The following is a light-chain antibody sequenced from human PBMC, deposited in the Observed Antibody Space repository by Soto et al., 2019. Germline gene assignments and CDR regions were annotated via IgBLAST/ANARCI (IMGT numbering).Light chain of an antibody. CDR1: QTVGSN. CDR3: LQYDNWPPWT. Sequence: EIGMTQSPATLSVSPGERATLSCRASQTVGSNLAWYQQKPGQAPRLLIYGASTRATGVPARFSGSGSGTEFTLTISSLQSEDFALYYCLQYDNWPPWTFGQGTKVDIK. V-gene: IGKV3-15*01. J-gene: IGKJ1*01. CDR2: GAS.